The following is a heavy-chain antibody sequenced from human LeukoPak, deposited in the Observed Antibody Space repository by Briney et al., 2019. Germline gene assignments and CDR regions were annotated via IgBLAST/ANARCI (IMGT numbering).Heavy chain of an antibody. V-gene: IGHV1-69*13. D-gene: IGHD2-15*01. CDR1: GGTFSGYA. Sequence: ASVKVSCKASGGTFSGYAISWVRQAPGQGLEWMGGIIPIFGTANYAQKFQGRVTITADESTSTAYMELSSLRSEDTAVYYCASAVCSGGSCYSGAFDIWGQGTMVTVSS. CDR2: IIPIFGTA. CDR3: ASAVCSGGSCYSGAFDI. J-gene: IGHJ3*02.